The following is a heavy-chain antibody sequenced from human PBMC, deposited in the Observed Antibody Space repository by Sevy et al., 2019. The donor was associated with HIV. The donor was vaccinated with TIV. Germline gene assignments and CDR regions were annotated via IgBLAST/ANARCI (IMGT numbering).Heavy chain of an antibody. V-gene: IGHV3-15*01. CDR2: IKSKTDGGTT. Sequence: GGSLRLSCAASGFTFSNAWMSWVRQAPGKGLEWVGRIKSKTDGGTTDYAAPVKGRFTISRDDSKNTLYLQMNSLKTEDTAVYYCTTDPLYFFGVDKGYYYMDVWGKGTTVSVSS. J-gene: IGHJ6*03. D-gene: IGHD3-3*01. CDR1: GFTFSNAW. CDR3: TTDPLYFFGVDKGYYYMDV.